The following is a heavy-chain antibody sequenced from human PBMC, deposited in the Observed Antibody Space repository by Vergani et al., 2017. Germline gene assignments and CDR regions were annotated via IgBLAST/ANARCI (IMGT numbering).Heavy chain of an antibody. D-gene: IGHD3-16*01. Sequence: EVQLVESGGGLVQPGGSLRLSCAASGFTFSSYDMHWVRQATGKGLEWVSAIGTAGDTYYPGSVKGRFTISRENAKNSLYLQMNSLRAEDTAVYYCARDSGIDYIWGTYELYYFDYWGQGTLVTVSS. CDR3: ARDSGIDYIWGTYELYYFDY. CDR2: IGTAGDT. CDR1: GFTFSSYD. V-gene: IGHV3-13*01. J-gene: IGHJ4*02.